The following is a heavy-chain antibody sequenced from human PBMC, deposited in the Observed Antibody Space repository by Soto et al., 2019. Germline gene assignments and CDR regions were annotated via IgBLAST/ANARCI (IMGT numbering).Heavy chain of an antibody. CDR1: GYTFTCYN. Sequence: QVQLVQSGAEVKKPGASVKVSCKASGYTFTCYNIHWVRQAPGQGLEWVGMINPRGFFTTYAQKFRGRVTMTGDTSTSVVYMELTHLRSEDTAMYYCARAAGRFGELVWFDPWGQGTLVSVSS. J-gene: IGHJ5*02. CDR2: INPRGFFT. D-gene: IGHD3-10*01. V-gene: IGHV1-46*01. CDR3: ARAAGRFGELVWFDP.